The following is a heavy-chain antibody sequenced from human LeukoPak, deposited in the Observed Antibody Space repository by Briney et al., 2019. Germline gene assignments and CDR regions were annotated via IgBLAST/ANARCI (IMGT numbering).Heavy chain of an antibody. CDR2: IYSGGST. V-gene: IGHV3-53*01. Sequence: PGGSLRLSCSASGFTVSSNYMSWVRQAPGKGLEWVSVIYSGGSTYYADSVKGRFTISRDNSKNTLYLQMNSLRAEDTAVYYCARFSIWFGELLDYWGQGTLVTVSS. D-gene: IGHD3-10*01. CDR3: ARFSIWFGELLDY. J-gene: IGHJ4*02. CDR1: GFTVSSNY.